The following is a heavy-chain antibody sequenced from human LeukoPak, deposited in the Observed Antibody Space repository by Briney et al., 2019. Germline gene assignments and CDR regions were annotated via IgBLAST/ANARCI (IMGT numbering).Heavy chain of an antibody. CDR2: INSNGGST. CDR1: GFTFDDYG. CDR3: VKVAKYYYGSETYYFFEQ. D-gene: IGHD3-10*01. V-gene: IGHV3-20*04. J-gene: IGHJ4*02. Sequence: GASLRLSCAASGFTFDDYGMSWVRQAPGKGLEWVAGINSNGGSTGYADSVKGGFTISRDNAKNSLHLQMNSLRVEAPAIYYCVKVAKYYYGSETYYFFEQWGQGTPVTASS.